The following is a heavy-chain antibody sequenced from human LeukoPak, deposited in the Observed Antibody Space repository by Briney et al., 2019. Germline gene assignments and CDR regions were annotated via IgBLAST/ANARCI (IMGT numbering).Heavy chain of an antibody. Sequence: PAGGSLRLSCAASGFTFSSYAMSLVRQAPCKGLQPVSASSGSGCSTYYADSVKVRFTISRENYKNTLYLQMNSLRAEDTAVYYCAKDRLLWFGSPIDYWGQGTLVTVSS. CDR2: SSGSGCST. J-gene: IGHJ4*02. CDR3: AKDRLLWFGSPIDY. D-gene: IGHD3-10*01. CDR1: GFTFSSYA. V-gene: IGHV3-23*01.